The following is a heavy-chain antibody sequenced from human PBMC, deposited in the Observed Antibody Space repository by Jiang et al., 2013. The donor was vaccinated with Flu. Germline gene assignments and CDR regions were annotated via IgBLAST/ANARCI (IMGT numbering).Heavy chain of an antibody. V-gene: IGHV4-38-2*02. J-gene: IGHJ5*02. D-gene: IGHD3-22*01. CDR2: IYNSGST. Sequence: SETCPSHALSLVTPSAVVTTGGWIRQPPGKGLEWIGSIYNSGSTYYNPSLKSRVTISVDTSKNQFSLKLSSVTAADTAVYYCARDHNSYYFDSSAAYRNRFDPWGQGTLVTVSS. CDR3: ARDHNSYYFDSSAAYRNRFDP. CDR1: VTPSAVVTT.